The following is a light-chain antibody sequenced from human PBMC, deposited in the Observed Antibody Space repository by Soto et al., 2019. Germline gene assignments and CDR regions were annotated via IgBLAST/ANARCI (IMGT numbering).Light chain of an antibody. V-gene: IGKV3-20*01. CDR3: QQYGSSPLT. J-gene: IGKJ4*01. CDR1: QSVSSSY. CDR2: GAS. Sequence: VLTQSPGTLSLSPGERATLSCRASQSVSSSYLAWYQQKPGQAPRLLIYGASIRAAGIPDRFSGSGSGTDFTLTISRLEPVDFAVYYCQQYGSSPLTFGGGTKVESK.